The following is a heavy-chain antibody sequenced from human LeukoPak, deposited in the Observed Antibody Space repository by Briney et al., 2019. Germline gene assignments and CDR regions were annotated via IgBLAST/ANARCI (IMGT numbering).Heavy chain of an antibody. Sequence: SGGSLRLSCAASGFTFSSYDMHWVRQATGKGPEWVSAIGTAGDTYYPGSVKGRFTISRENAKNSLYLQMNSLRAGDTAVYYCARLAYYYDSSGYYYGYYYDYWGQGTLVTVSS. D-gene: IGHD3-22*01. J-gene: IGHJ4*02. CDR1: GFTFSSYD. V-gene: IGHV3-13*01. CDR3: ARLAYYYDSSGYYYGYYYDY. CDR2: IGTAGDT.